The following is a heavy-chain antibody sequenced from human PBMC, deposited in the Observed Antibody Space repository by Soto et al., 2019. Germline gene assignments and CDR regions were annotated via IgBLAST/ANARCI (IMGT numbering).Heavy chain of an antibody. CDR3: ARRVYSGSPYYFYYGLDV. CDR1: GYNFTNYW. V-gene: IGHV5-10-1*01. D-gene: IGHD3-10*02. J-gene: IGHJ6*02. CDR2: IDPSDFYT. Sequence: GESLKISCKASGYNFTNYWISWARQMPGKGLEWMGKIDPSDFYTNYSPSFEGHVTISADKSISTAYLHWSSLKASDTAMYYCARRVYSGSPYYFYYGLDVWGQGTTVTVSS.